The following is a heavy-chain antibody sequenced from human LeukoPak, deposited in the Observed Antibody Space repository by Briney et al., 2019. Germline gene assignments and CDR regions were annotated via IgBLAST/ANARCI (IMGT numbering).Heavy chain of an antibody. Sequence: AGGSLRLSCAASGFTFSSYWMHWVRQAPGKGLVWVSRINSDGSSTSYADSVKRRFTISRDNAKNTLYLQMNSLRAEDTAVYYCARGVGYCSSTRCYWWFDPWGQGTLVTVSS. J-gene: IGHJ5*02. D-gene: IGHD2-2*01. CDR3: ARGVGYCSSTRCYWWFDP. V-gene: IGHV3-74*01. CDR1: GFTFSSYW. CDR2: INSDGSST.